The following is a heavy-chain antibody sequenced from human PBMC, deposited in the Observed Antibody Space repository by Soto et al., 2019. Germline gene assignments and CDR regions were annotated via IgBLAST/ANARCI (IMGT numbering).Heavy chain of an antibody. Sequence: SETLSLTCAVYGGSFSGYYWSWIRQPPGKGLEWIGEINHSGSTNYNPSLKSRITISVDTSKNRFSLKLGFVTAADTAVYYCARVMGVVPAAGLIQSRGIRPFDPWGQGTLVTVSS. D-gene: IGHD2-2*01. V-gene: IGHV4-34*01. J-gene: IGHJ5*02. CDR3: ARVMGVVPAAGLIQSRGIRPFDP. CDR1: GGSFSGYY. CDR2: INHSGST.